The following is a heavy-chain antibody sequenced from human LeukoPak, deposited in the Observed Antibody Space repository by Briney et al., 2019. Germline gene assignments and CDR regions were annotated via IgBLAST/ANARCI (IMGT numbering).Heavy chain of an antibody. CDR3: TRERSSSFDY. V-gene: IGHV1-46*01. J-gene: IGHJ4*02. D-gene: IGHD6-13*01. Sequence: ASVKVSCKASGYTFTSYYMHWVRQAPGQGLELMGIINPSGTSTTYAQKFQGRVTMTRDTSTSTVYMELSSLRSEDTAVYYCTRERSSSFDYWGQGTLATVSS. CDR1: GYTFTSYY. CDR2: INPSGTST.